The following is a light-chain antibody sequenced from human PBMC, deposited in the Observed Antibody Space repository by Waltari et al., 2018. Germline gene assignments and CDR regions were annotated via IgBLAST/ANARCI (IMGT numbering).Light chain of an antibody. J-gene: IGKJ2*01. CDR3: MQALQTPYT. Sequence: DIVMTQSPLSLPVTPGEPASISCRSSQNLLHSNGYNYLYWYLQKPGQSPQLLIYLGSNRASGVPDRFSGSGSGTDFTLKISRVEAEDVGVYYCMQALQTPYTFGQGTKLEIK. CDR2: LGS. CDR1: QNLLHSNGYNY. V-gene: IGKV2-28*01.